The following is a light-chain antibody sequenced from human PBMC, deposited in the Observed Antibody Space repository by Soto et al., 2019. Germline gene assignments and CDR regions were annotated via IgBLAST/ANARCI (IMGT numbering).Light chain of an antibody. J-gene: IGLJ3*02. CDR2: VNN. CDR1: SSNIGAGYD. V-gene: IGLV1-40*01. Sequence: QSVLTQPPSVSGAPGQRVTISCTGSSSNIGAGYDVQWYQQLPGTAPKLLIYVNNNRPSGVPDRFSDSKSGTSASLAITGLQAEDEADYYCQSYDSSLSGWVFGGGTKLTVL. CDR3: QSYDSSLSGWV.